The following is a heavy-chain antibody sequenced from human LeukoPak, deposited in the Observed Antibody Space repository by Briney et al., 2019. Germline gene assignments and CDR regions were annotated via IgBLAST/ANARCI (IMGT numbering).Heavy chain of an antibody. CDR3: ARGGLWFGELLHYYYYYGMDV. J-gene: IGHJ6*02. CDR1: GFTFSNYA. Sequence: GGSLRLSCSASGFTFSNYAMHWVRQAPGKGLVWVSRINNDGSSTNYADSVKGRFTISRDNAKNSLYLQMNSLRAEDTAVYYCARGGLWFGELLHYYYYYGMDVWGQGTTVTVSS. V-gene: IGHV3-74*01. CDR2: INNDGSST. D-gene: IGHD3-10*01.